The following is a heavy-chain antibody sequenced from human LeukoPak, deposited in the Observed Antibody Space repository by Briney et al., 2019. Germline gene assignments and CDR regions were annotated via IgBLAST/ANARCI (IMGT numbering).Heavy chain of an antibody. CDR1: GFIFSSYW. CDR3: ARQTTVVTEFDY. Sequence: PGGSLRLSCAASGFIFSSYWMSWVRQAPGTGLEWVASIKPDGSARSYVDSVKGRFSISRDNAKNSLPLQMNSLRAEDTAVYFCARQTTVVTEFDYWGQGTLVTVSS. V-gene: IGHV3-7*05. J-gene: IGHJ4*02. D-gene: IGHD4-23*01. CDR2: IKPDGSAR.